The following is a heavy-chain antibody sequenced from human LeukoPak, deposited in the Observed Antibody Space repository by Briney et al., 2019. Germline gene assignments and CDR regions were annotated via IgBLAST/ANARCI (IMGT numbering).Heavy chain of an antibody. CDR2: IIPILGIA. CDR1: GGTFSSYA. CDR3: VSEIVGATQAGIPLYYYSMDV. Sequence: GASVKVSCKASGGTFSSYAISWARQAPGQGLEWMGRIIPILGIANYAQKFQGRVTITADKSTSTAYMELSSLRSEDTAVYYCVSEIVGATQAGIPLYYYSMDVWGQGTTVTVSS. V-gene: IGHV1-69*04. J-gene: IGHJ6*02. D-gene: IGHD1-26*01.